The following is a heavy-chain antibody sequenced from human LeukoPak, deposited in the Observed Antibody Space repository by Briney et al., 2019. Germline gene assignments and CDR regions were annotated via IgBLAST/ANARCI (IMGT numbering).Heavy chain of an antibody. CDR1: GFTFITYG. CDR3: AKAHTASLSRGYLDY. CDR2: IHYDGSKN. V-gene: IGHV3-30*02. D-gene: IGHD3-16*01. Sequence: GVPLRLSCAASGFTFITYGMHWVRQVPGMGLEWLAFIHYDGSKNYYADSVKGRFTISRDNSKNTLYLQMSSLRPEDTAVYYRAKAHTASLSRGYLDYWGQGTLVTVSS. J-gene: IGHJ4*02.